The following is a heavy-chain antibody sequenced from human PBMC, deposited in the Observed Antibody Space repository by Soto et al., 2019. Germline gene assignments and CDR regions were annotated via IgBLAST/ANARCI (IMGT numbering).Heavy chain of an antibody. Sequence: QITLKESGPTLVKPTQTLTLTCTFSGFSLSTSGVGVGWIRQPPGKALEWLALIYWDDDKRYSPSLKSRLTITKDTSKNQVVLTMTNMDPVDTATYCCAHESVIMHAFDIWGQGTMVTVSS. CDR3: AHESVIMHAFDI. CDR1: GFSLSTSGVG. CDR2: IYWDDDK. V-gene: IGHV2-5*02. J-gene: IGHJ3*02. D-gene: IGHD3-10*01.